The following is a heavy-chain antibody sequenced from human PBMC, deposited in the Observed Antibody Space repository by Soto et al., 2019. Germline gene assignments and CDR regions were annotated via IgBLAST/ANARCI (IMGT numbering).Heavy chain of an antibody. CDR1: RYTFTSYG. CDR3: ARGVPAYWFDP. CDR2: ISAYNGNT. J-gene: IGHJ5*02. V-gene: IGHV1-18*01. D-gene: IGHD2-2*01. Sequence: SVKASSKASRYTFTSYGISWVLQAPGQGLEWMGWISAYNGNTNYAQKLQGRVTMTTDTSTSTAYMELRSLRSDDTAVYYCARGVPAYWFDPWGQGTLVTVSS.